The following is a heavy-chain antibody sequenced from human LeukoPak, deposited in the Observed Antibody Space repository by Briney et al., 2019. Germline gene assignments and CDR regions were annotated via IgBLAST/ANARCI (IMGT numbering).Heavy chain of an antibody. CDR2: ISYDGSNK. Sequence: GGSLRLSCAASGFTFSSYGMHWVRRAPGKGLEWVAVISYDGSNKYYADSVKGRFTISRDNAQQSLYLQMDTLTAEDTAVYYCVTSWVRQERDFWGQGTLVTVSS. V-gene: IGHV3-30*03. CDR3: VTSWVRQERDF. J-gene: IGHJ4*02. CDR1: GFTFSSYG. D-gene: IGHD3-10*01.